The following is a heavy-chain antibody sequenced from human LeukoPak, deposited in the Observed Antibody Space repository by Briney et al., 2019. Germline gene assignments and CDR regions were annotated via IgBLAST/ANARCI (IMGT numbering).Heavy chain of an antibody. V-gene: IGHV3-30*18. CDR3: AKERIVVVTATGFDY. J-gene: IGHJ4*02. Sequence: PGRSLRLSCAASGFTFSSYGMHWVRQAPGKGLEWVAVISYDGSNKYYADSVKGRFTISGDNSKNTLYLQMNSLRAEDTAVYYCAKERIVVVTATGFDYWGQGTLVTVSS. CDR2: ISYDGSNK. D-gene: IGHD2-21*02. CDR1: GFTFSSYG.